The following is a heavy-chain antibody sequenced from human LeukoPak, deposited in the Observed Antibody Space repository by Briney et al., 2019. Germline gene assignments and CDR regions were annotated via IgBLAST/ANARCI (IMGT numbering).Heavy chain of an antibody. CDR1: GFTFSRYS. CDR3: ASINGLNWNH. V-gene: IGHV3-21*01. Sequence: PGGSLRLSCAASGFTFSRYSMNWVRQAPGKGLEWVSSISSSSSYIYYADSVKGRFTISRDNAKNSLYLQMNSLRAEDTAVYYCASINGLNWNHWGQGTMVTVSS. CDR2: ISSSSSYI. D-gene: IGHD1-1*01. J-gene: IGHJ3*01.